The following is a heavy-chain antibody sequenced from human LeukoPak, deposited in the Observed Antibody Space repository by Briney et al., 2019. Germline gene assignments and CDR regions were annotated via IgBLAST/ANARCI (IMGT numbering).Heavy chain of an antibody. CDR2: ISGSGDST. CDR3: AKGRHYYDSSGYYRGY. V-gene: IGHV3-23*01. CDR1: GFTFRTYV. J-gene: IGHJ4*02. Sequence: GGSLRLSCAASGFTFRTYVMSWVRQAPGKGLEWVSAISGSGDSTYYDDSVKGRFIISRDNSGNTLNLQMSNLRAEDTAVYYCAKGRHYYDSSGYYRGYWGQGTLVTVSS. D-gene: IGHD3-22*01.